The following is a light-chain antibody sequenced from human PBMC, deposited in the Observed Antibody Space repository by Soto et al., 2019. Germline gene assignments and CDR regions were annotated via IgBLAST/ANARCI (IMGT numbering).Light chain of an antibody. CDR1: SSSIGTNF. CDR2: SNN. CDR3: AAWDDNLSTYV. V-gene: IGLV1-47*02. J-gene: IGLJ1*01. Sequence: QSVLTQPPSASGTPGQRVSISCSGSSSSIGTNFVYWYQQLPGTAPNVLIHSNNQRPSGVPDRFSGSKSGTSASLAISGRRSEDEADYYCAAWDDNLSTYVFGSGTKLTVL.